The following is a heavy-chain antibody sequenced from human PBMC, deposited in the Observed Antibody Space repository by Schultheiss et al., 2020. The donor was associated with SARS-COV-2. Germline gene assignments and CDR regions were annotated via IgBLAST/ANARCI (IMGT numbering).Heavy chain of an antibody. V-gene: IGHV3-30*03. CDR2: ISSNGNTE. D-gene: IGHD3-10*01. J-gene: IGHJ6*03. Sequence: GGSLRLSCVVSGYRFSSYGVHWVRQAPGKGPEWVAFISSNGNTEYIDSVKGRFTISRDNSKNTLFLQMNSLKTEDTALYYCARGGGAISPYYYYYMDVWGKGTTVTVSS. CDR3: ARGGGAISPYYYYYMDV. CDR1: GYRFSSYG.